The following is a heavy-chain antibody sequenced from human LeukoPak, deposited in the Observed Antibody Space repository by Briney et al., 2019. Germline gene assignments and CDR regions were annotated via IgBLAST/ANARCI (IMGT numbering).Heavy chain of an antibody. CDR3: ASASPAGDY. D-gene: IGHD2-2*01. Sequence: GGSLRLSCAASGFTFSRFWMSWVRQAPGKGLEWVANIRQDGSEKYYVDSVKGRFTISRDNAKNSLHLQMNSLRAEDTAMYYCASASPAGDYWGQGTLVTVSS. V-gene: IGHV3-7*01. J-gene: IGHJ4*02. CDR2: IRQDGSEK. CDR1: GFTFSRFW.